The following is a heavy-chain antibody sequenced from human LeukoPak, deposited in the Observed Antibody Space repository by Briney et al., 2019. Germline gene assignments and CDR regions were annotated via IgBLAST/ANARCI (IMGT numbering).Heavy chain of an antibody. D-gene: IGHD2-21*02. V-gene: IGHV3-48*03. J-gene: IGHJ4*02. CDR1: GFTFSSYE. CDR2: ISSSGSTI. CDR3: ARNRRGIVVVTAIDY. Sequence: QPGGSLRLSCAASGFTFSSYEMNWVRQAPVKGLEWVSYISSSGSTIYYADSVKGRFTISRDNAKNSLYLQMNSLRAEDTAVYYCARNRRGIVVVTAIDYWGQGTLVTVSS.